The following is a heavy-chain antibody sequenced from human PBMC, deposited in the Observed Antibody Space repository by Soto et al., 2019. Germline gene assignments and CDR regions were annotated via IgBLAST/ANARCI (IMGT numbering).Heavy chain of an antibody. D-gene: IGHD6-13*01. CDR2: VSSTGSS. V-gene: IGHV4-4*07. J-gene: IGHJ5*02. CDR3: ARGVPAAGTDWFDP. CDR1: GGSISNYY. Sequence: ETLSLTCTVSGGSISNYYWSWIRQPAEKRLEWIGRVSSTGSSYYNPSLKSRVTISVDTSKNQVSLNLTSVTAADTAVYYCARGVPAAGTDWFDPWGQGTLVTVSS.